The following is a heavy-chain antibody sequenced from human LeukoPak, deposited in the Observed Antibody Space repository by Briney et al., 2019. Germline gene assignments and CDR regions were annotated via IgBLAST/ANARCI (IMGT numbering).Heavy chain of an antibody. CDR3: ARRSGSPGAFDY. V-gene: IGHV4-59*08. CDR1: GGVISKYE. CDR2: IYYSGST. J-gene: IGHJ4*02. D-gene: IGHD1-26*01. Sequence: PPDTLSLTCTGTGGVISKYEGSGVRRPPGKGLEWIGYIYYSGSTNYNPSLKSRVTISVDTSKNQFSLKLSSVTAADTAVYYCARRSGSPGAFDYWGQGTLVTVSS.